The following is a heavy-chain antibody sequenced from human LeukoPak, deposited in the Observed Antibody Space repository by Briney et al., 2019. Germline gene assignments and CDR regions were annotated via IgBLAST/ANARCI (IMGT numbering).Heavy chain of an antibody. CDR2: ISWNSVSI. Sequence: GGSLRLSCEVSGLKFDAYAMHWVRQVPGKGLEWISGISWNSVSIGYADSVKGRFTISRDNAKNSLYLQMDSLRAEDTAVYYCATEITPYYYMDVWGKGTTVTVSS. V-gene: IGHV3-9*01. J-gene: IGHJ6*03. CDR1: GLKFDAYA. CDR3: ATEITPYYYMDV. D-gene: IGHD1-14*01.